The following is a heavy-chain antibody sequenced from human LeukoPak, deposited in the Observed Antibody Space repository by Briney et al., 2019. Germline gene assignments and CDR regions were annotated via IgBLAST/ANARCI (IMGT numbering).Heavy chain of an antibody. V-gene: IGHV4-59*01. CDR1: GDSISGYY. Sequence: PSETLSLTCTVFGDSISGYYWSWIRQPPGKGLEWIGYIHYSGSTNYNPSLKSRVTIPIDTSKKHFSLRLTSVTAADTAVYYCARGGGGIAATPWGQGTMVTVSS. CDR3: ARGGGGIAATP. J-gene: IGHJ3*01. D-gene: IGHD6-25*01. CDR2: IHYSGST.